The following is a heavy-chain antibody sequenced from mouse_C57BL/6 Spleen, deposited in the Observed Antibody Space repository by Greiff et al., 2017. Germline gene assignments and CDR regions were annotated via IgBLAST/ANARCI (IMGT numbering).Heavy chain of an antibody. D-gene: IGHD3-1*01. J-gene: IGHJ4*01. CDR1: GYAFTNYL. V-gene: IGHV1-54*01. CDR2: INPGSGGT. Sequence: QVQLKQSGAELVSPGTSVKVSCKASGYAFTNYLIEWVKQRPGQGLEWIGVINPGSGGTNYNEKFKGKATLTADKSSSTAYMQLSSLTSEDSAVYFCARSGDYYAMDYWGQGTSVTVSS. CDR3: ARSGDYYAMDY.